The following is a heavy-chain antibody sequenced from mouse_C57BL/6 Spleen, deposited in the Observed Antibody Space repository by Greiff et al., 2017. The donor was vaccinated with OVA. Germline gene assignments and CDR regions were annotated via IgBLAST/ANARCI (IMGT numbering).Heavy chain of an antibody. V-gene: IGHV1-42*01. D-gene: IGHD1-1*01. Sequence: EVQRVESGPELVKPGASVKISCKASGYSFTGYYMNWVKQSPEKSLEWIGEINPSTGGTTYNQKFKAKATLTVDKSSSTAYMQLKSLTSEDSAVYYCARDYYGSSYNLDYWGQGTTLTVSS. CDR1: GYSFTGYY. J-gene: IGHJ2*01. CDR2: INPSTGGT. CDR3: ARDYYGSSYNLDY.